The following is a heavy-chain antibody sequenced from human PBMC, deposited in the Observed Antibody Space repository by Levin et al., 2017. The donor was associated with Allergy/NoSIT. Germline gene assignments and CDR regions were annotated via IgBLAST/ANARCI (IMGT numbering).Heavy chain of an antibody. Sequence: PGGSLRLSCAASGFTFDDYAMHWVRQAPGKGLEWVSGISWNSDNIYYADSVKGRFTISRDNAKNSLYLQMDSLRAEDTALYYCAKDRVATKYKYYGMDVWGQGTSVTVS. D-gene: IGHD5-12*01. CDR3: AKDRVATKYKYYGMDV. CDR1: GFTFDDYA. J-gene: IGHJ6*02. V-gene: IGHV3-9*01. CDR2: ISWNSDNI.